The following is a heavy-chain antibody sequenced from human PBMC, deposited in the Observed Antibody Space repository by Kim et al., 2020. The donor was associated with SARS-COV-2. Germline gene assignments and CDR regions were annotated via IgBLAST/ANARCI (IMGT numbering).Heavy chain of an antibody. Sequence: GGSLRLSCAASGFTFSSYSMNWVRQAPGKGLEWVSSISSSSSYIYYADSVKGRFTISRDNAKNSLYLQMNSLRAEDTAVYYCARGSGSYYNVLYYYYYYGMDGWGQGTTVTVSS. D-gene: IGHD3-10*01. CDR1: GFTFSSYS. J-gene: IGHJ6*02. V-gene: IGHV3-21*01. CDR2: ISSSSSYI. CDR3: ARGSGSYYNVLYYYYYYGMDG.